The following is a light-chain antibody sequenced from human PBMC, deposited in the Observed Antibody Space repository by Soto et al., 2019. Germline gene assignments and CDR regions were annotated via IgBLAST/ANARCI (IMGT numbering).Light chain of an antibody. CDR1: QSISTW. CDR2: KAS. V-gene: IGKV1-5*03. J-gene: IGKJ2*01. CDR3: QQYNGYPHT. Sequence: DIQMTQSPSTLSASVGDRVTITCRASQSISTWLAWYQQKPGKAPKLLIYKASSLRNGVPSRFSGSGSGTEFTLTIYSPQPDDFASYYCQQYNGYPHTFGQGTKLEIK.